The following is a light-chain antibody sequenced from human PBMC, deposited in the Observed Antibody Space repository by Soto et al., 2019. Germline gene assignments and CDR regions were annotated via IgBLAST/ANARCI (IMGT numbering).Light chain of an antibody. CDR3: QQYGSSPPAT. CDR2: GAS. V-gene: IGKV3-15*01. J-gene: IGKJ2*01. Sequence: EIVMTQSPATLSVSPGDRATLSCRAGQPLNNNVAWYQHKPGQAPRLLIYGASTRATGISARFSGSGSGTEFTLTISSLQSEDFAVYYCQQYGSSPPATFGQGTNLEIK. CDR1: QPLNNN.